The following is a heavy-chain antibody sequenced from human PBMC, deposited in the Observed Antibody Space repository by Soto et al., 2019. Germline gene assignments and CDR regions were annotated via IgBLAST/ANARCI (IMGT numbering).Heavy chain of an antibody. V-gene: IGHV4-31*03. CDR1: GGSISSGCYY. Sequence: SETLSLTCTVSGGSISSGCYYWSWIRQHPGEGLEWIGYIYYSGSTYYNPSLKSRVTISVDTSKNQFSLKLSSVTAADTAVYYCASAVTSWYRTYYYYGIHVWGQGNMVNVYS. CDR2: IYYSGST. D-gene: IGHD2-2*02. J-gene: IGHJ6*02. CDR3: ASAVTSWYRTYYYYGIHV.